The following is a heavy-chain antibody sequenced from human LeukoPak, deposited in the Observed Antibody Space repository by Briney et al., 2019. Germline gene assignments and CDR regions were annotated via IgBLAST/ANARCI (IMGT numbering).Heavy chain of an antibody. CDR1: GYSFTSYW. D-gene: IGHD4-17*01. J-gene: IGHJ2*01. CDR2: IYPGDSDT. CDR3: ARPRMYGDYGWYFDL. V-gene: IGHV5-51*01. Sequence: GESLKISCKGSGYSFTSYWIGWVRQMPGKGVEWMGIIYPGDSDTRYSPSFQGQVTISADKSISTAYLQWSSLKASDTAMYYCARPRMYGDYGWYFDLWGRGTLVTVSS.